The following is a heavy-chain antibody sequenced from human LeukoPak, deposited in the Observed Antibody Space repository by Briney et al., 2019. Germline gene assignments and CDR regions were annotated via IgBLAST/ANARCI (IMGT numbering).Heavy chain of an antibody. CDR2: IYYSGST. V-gene: IGHV4-39*01. Sequence: SETLSLTCTVSGGSISSSSYYWGWIRQPPGKGLEWIGSIYYSGSTYYNPSLKSRVTISVDTSKNQFSLKLSSVTAADTAVYYCASPVIQPTLGRSFDAFDTWGQGTMVTVSS. D-gene: IGHD2-21*01. CDR1: GGSISSSSYY. CDR3: ASPVIQPTLGRSFDAFDT. J-gene: IGHJ3*02.